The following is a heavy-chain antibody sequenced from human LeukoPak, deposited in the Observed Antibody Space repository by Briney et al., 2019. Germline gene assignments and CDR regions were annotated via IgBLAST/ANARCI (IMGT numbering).Heavy chain of an antibody. V-gene: IGHV4-61*01. J-gene: IGHJ4*02. CDR1: GGSVSSGSYY. CDR2: IYYSGST. CDR3: ASRGRQTTGFDY. Sequence: SETLSLTCTVSGGSVSSGSYYWSWIRQPLGKGLEWIGYIYYSGSTNYNPSLKSRVTISVDTSKNQFSLKLSSVTAADTAVYYCASRGRQTTGFDYWGQGTLVTVSS. D-gene: IGHD3-10*01.